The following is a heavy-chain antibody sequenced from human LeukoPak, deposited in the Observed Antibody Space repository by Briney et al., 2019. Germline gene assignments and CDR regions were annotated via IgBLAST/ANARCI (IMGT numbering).Heavy chain of an antibody. Sequence: GGSLRLSCAASGFTFGSYAMHWVRQAPGKGLEWVAVISYDGSNKYYADSVKGRFTLSRDNSKNTLYLQMNSLRAEDTDVYYCARGDYYYMDVWGKGTTVTVSS. V-gene: IGHV3-30*04. CDR2: ISYDGSNK. J-gene: IGHJ6*03. CDR1: GFTFGSYA. CDR3: ARGDYYYMDV.